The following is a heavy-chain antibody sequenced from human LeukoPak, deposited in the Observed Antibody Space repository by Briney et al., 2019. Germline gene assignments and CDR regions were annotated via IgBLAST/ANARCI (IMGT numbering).Heavy chain of an antibody. Sequence: PSGTLSLTCAVSGGSISSSNWWSWVRQPPGKGLEWIGEIYHSGSTNYNPSLKSRVTISIDTSIQFSLKLTSVTAADTAVYYCARTLYPWNFDYWGQGTLVSVSS. D-gene: IGHD2-2*02. V-gene: IGHV4-4*02. CDR3: ARTLYPWNFDY. J-gene: IGHJ4*02. CDR1: GGSISSSNW. CDR2: IYHSGST.